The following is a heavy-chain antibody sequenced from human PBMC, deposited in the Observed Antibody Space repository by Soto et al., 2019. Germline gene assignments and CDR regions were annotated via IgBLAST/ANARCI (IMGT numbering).Heavy chain of an antibody. V-gene: IGHV2-70*01. D-gene: IGHD6-13*01. CDR1: GFSLSTSGMC. CDR2: IDWDDDK. J-gene: IGHJ4*02. CDR3: ARILQYSSSWYVVDY. Sequence: SGPTLVNPTQTLTLTCTFSGFSLSTSGMCVSWIRQPPGKALEWLALIDWDDDKYYSTSLKTRLTISKDTSKNQVVLTMTNMDPVDTATYYCARILQYSSSWYVVDYWGQGTLVTVSS.